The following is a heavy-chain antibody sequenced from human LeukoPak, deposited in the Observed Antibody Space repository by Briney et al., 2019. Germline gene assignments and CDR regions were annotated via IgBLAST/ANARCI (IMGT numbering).Heavy chain of an antibody. CDR2: IYTSGST. Sequence: SETLSLTCTVSGGSISSHYWSWIRQPAGKGLEWIGRIYTSGSTNYNPSLKSRVTMSVDTSKNQFSLKLSSVTAADTAVYYCAGMLSDCSSTSCSDYWGQGTLVTVSS. CDR3: AGMLSDCSSTSCSDY. D-gene: IGHD2-2*01. V-gene: IGHV4-4*07. CDR1: GGSISSHY. J-gene: IGHJ4*02.